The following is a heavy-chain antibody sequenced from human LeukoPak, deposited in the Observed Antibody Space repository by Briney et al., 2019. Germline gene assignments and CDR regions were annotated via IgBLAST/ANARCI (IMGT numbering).Heavy chain of an antibody. CDR1: GFTFSSYA. D-gene: IGHD6-19*01. Sequence: PGRSLRLSCAASGFTFSSYAMHWVRQAPGKGLEWVSVIYSGGSTYYADSVKGRFTISRDNSKNTLYLQMNSLRAEDTAVYYCAHSSGWYPYYFDYWGQGTLVTVSS. CDR3: AHSSGWYPYYFDY. CDR2: IYSGGST. V-gene: IGHV3-53*01. J-gene: IGHJ4*02.